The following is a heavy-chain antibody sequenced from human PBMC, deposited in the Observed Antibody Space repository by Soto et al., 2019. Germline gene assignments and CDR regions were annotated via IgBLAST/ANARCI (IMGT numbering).Heavy chain of an antibody. V-gene: IGHV4-34*01. Sequence: QVQLQQWGAGLLKPSETLSLTCAVYGGSFSGYYWSWIRQPPGKGLEWIGEINHSGSTNYNPSLKSRVTISVXXPXNXXSLKLSSVTAADTAVYYCARGRDIVVVVAATSFDYWGQGTLVTVSS. CDR3: ARGRDIVVVVAATSFDY. J-gene: IGHJ4*02. CDR2: INHSGST. D-gene: IGHD2-15*01. CDR1: GGSFSGYY.